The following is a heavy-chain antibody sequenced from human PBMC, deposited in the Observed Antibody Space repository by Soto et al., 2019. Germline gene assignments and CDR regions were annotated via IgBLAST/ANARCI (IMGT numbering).Heavy chain of an antibody. V-gene: IGHV4-59*01. CDR1: GGSISSYY. CDR3: ARRRYFDL. CDR2: IYYSGST. Sequence: QVQLQESGPGLVKPSETLSLTCTVSGGSISSYYWSWIRQPPGKGLEWIGYIYYSGSTTYNPSLKSRVTISVDTSKNQFSLKLSSVTAADTAVYYCARRRYFDLWGRGTLVTVSS. J-gene: IGHJ2*01.